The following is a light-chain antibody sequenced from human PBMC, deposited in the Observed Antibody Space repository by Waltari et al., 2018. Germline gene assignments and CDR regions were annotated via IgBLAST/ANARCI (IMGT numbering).Light chain of an antibody. CDR3: QQFNSYPLT. Sequence: AIQLTQSPSSLSASVGDRVTISCRASVTVSCALDCYQQKPGNAPKLLIYDVFNLQSGVPSRFSGSGSGIDFTLTISDLQPEDFATYYCQQFNSYPLTFGGGTKVEI. J-gene: IGKJ4*01. CDR1: VTVSCA. CDR2: DVF. V-gene: IGKV1-13*02.